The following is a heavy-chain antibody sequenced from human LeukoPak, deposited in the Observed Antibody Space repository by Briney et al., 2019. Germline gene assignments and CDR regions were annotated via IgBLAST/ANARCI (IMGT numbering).Heavy chain of an antibody. CDR1: GGSISSSSYY. V-gene: IGHV4-39*01. CDR2: IYYSGST. J-gene: IGHJ4*02. D-gene: IGHD6-13*01. CDR3: ARLGRIAAAGFDY. Sequence: SETPSLTCTVSGGSISSSSYYWGWIRQPPGKGLEWIGSIYYSGSTYYNPSLKSRVTISVDTSKNQFSLKLSSVTAADTAVYYCARLGRIAAAGFDYWGQGTLVTVSS.